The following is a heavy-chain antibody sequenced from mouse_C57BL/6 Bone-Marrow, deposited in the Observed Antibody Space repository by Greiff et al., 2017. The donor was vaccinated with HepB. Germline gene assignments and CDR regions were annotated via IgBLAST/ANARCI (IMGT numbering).Heavy chain of an antibody. CDR1: GYTFTSYW. D-gene: IGHD1-1*01. J-gene: IGHJ4*01. Sequence: VQLQQSGAELVKPGASVKLSCKASGYTFTSYWMHWVKQRPGRGLEWIGRIDPNSGGTKYNEKFKSKATLTVDKPSSTAYMQLSSLTSEDSAVYYCASCYGSRLYAMDYWGQGTSVTVSS. CDR2: IDPNSGGT. V-gene: IGHV1-72*01. CDR3: ASCYGSRLYAMDY.